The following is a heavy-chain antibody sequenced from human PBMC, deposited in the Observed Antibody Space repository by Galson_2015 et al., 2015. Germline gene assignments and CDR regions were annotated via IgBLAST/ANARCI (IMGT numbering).Heavy chain of an antibody. D-gene: IGHD3-10*01. J-gene: IGHJ5*02. CDR3: AKYYALGTYRWFDP. Sequence: SLRLSCAASGFTFSSYAMSWVRQAPGKGLEWVSAISGSGGSTYYADSVKGRFTISRDNSKNTLYVQMNSLRGDDTAVYYCAKYYALGTYRWFDPWGQGTLVTVSS. V-gene: IGHV3-23*01. CDR1: GFTFSSYA. CDR2: ISGSGGST.